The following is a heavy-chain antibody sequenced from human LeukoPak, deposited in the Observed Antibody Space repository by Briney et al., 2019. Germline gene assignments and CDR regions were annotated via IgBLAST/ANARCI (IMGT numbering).Heavy chain of an antibody. Sequence: ASVKVSCKASGYTFTAYYMYWVRQAPGQGLEWMGWINPNTGGTNSAQKFQGRVTMTRDTSISIAYIELKRLRSDDTAVYFCAREGFCTGTKCPAKYWGQGTLVTVSS. V-gene: IGHV1-2*02. D-gene: IGHD2-8*02. J-gene: IGHJ4*02. CDR3: AREGFCTGTKCPAKY. CDR2: INPNTGGT. CDR1: GYTFTAYY.